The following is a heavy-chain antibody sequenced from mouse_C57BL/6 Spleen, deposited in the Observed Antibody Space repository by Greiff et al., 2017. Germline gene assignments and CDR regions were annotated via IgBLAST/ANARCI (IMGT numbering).Heavy chain of an antibody. Sequence: EVQLQEPGPGLVKPSQSLSLTCSVTGYSITSGYYWNWIRKFPGNILEWMGYISYDGSNNYNPSLKNRISITRDTSKNQFVLKLNTVPTEDTATDYCARVGQKGRYFDVWGKGTTLTVSS. D-gene: IGHD3-3*01. CDR1: GYSITSGYY. V-gene: IGHV3-6*01. CDR2: ISYDGSN. J-gene: IGHJ2*01. CDR3: ARVGQKGRYFDV.